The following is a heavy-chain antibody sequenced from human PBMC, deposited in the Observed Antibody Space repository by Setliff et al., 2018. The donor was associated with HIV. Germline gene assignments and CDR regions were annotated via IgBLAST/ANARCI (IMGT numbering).Heavy chain of an antibody. V-gene: IGHV4-59*12. CDR1: GGSISSYS. D-gene: IGHD6-19*01. CDR3: ARDLQTDNNGWKLYYFDY. CDR2: IYYSGST. Sequence: SETLSLTCTVSGGSISSYSWSWIRQPPGKGLEWIGYIYYSGSTNYNPSLKSRVTISVDTSKNQFSLKLSAVTAADTAVYYRARDLQTDNNGWKLYYFDYWGQGTLVTVSS. J-gene: IGHJ4*02.